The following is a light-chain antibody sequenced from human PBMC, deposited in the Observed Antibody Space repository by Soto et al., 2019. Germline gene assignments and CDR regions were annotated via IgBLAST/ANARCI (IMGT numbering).Light chain of an antibody. J-gene: IGKJ1*01. CDR2: AAS. CDR1: QSISSY. V-gene: IGKV1-39*01. CDR3: QQSYSTPPWT. Sequence: EIQMTQSPSYLSASVGDIVTITCRASQSISSYLNWYQQKPGKAPKLLIYAASSLQSGVPSRFSGSGSGTDFTLTISSLQPEDFATYYCQQSYSTPPWTFGQGTKVEIK.